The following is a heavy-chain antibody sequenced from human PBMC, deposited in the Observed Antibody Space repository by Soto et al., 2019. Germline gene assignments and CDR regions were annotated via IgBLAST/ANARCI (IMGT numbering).Heavy chain of an antibody. CDR2: ISGTGGNT. V-gene: IGHV3-23*01. CDR3: VKAVYLLDFDY. D-gene: IGHD1-20*01. CDR1: GFTFSSYA. Sequence: LRLSCAASGFTFSSYAMTWVRQAPGKGLEWVSTISGTGGNTYYADSVKGRFTISRDNSKNAVYLQMNSLRAEDTAVYYCVKAVYLLDFDYWGQGTLVTVSS. J-gene: IGHJ4*02.